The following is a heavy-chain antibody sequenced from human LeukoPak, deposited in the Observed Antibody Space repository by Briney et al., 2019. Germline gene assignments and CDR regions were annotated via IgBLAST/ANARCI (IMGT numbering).Heavy chain of an antibody. CDR1: RFNFRDYR. V-gene: IGHV3-7*01. Sequence: GGALLLSWAASRFNFRDYRLGWVREAPGQGVEWVDNIGHVGETWRYVTSVRGRFPISRDNAKNPPVLQLSSLRVEHKVFYYCAREVVEDSKSSFDHWGQGAMVAVSS. CDR2: IGHVGETW. CDR3: AREVVEDSKSSFDH. D-gene: IGHD2-21*01. J-gene: IGHJ4*02.